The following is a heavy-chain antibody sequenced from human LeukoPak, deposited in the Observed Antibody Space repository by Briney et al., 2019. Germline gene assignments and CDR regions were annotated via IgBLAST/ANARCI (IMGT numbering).Heavy chain of an antibody. D-gene: IGHD6-13*01. V-gene: IGHV4-59*01. J-gene: IGHJ4*02. CDR3: ARSSSSWHFDY. CDR2: IYYSGSI. Sequence: SETLSLTCTVSGGSISSYYWSWVRQPPGKGLEWIGYIYYSGSINYNPSLKSRVTISVDTSKNQFSLKLSSVTAADTAVYYCARSSSSWHFDYWGQGTLVTVSS. CDR1: GGSISSYY.